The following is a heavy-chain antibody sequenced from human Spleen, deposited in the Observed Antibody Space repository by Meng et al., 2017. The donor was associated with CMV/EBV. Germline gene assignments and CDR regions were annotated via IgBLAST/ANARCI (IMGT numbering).Heavy chain of an antibody. CDR3: ARVFLTMIVVGWFDH. Sequence: SETLSLTCAVYGGSFSGYYWSWIRQPPGKGLEWIGEINHSGSTNYNPSLKSRVTISVDTSKNQFSLKLSSVTAADTAVYYCARVFLTMIVVGWFDHWGQGTLVTVSS. D-gene: IGHD3-22*01. CDR1: GGSFSGYY. J-gene: IGHJ5*02. CDR2: INHSGST. V-gene: IGHV4-34*01.